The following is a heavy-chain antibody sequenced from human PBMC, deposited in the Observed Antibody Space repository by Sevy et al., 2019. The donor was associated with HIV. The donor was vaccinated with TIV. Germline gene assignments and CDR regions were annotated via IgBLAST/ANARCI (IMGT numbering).Heavy chain of an antibody. CDR2: ISGGGGGT. D-gene: IGHD4-4*01. J-gene: IGHJ6*02. Sequence: GGSLRLSCAASGFTFNNYAMSWVRQAPGKGLEGKGLEWVSTISGGGGGTYYADSVRGRFTVSRDGSKNTLYLQMDNLRAEDTATYYCARDRVVHNDYIFVAYYYGMDVWGQGTTVTVSS. V-gene: IGHV3-23*01. CDR1: GFTFNNYA. CDR3: ARDRVVHNDYIFVAYYYGMDV.